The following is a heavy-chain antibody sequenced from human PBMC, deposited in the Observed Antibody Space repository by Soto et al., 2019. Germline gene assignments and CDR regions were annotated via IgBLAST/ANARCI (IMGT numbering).Heavy chain of an antibody. D-gene: IGHD4-17*01. CDR3: ARVVGYGDYLY. CDR2: INAGNGNT. Sequence: QVQLVQSGAEVKKPGASVKVSCKASGYTFTSYAMHWVRQAPGQRLEWMGWINAGNGNTKYSQKFKGRVTITRDTSASTAYMELSSLRSEDTAVYYCARVVGYGDYLYWGQGTLVTVSS. CDR1: GYTFTSYA. J-gene: IGHJ4*02. V-gene: IGHV1-3*01.